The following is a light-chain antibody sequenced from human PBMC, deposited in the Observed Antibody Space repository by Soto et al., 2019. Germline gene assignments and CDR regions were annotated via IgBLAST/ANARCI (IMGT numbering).Light chain of an antibody. J-gene: IGLJ3*02. CDR2: KDN. CDR1: KLGNKY. Sequence: SSELIQPPSVSVSPGQTASITCSGDKLGNKYACWYQQKPGQSPVLVIYKDNKRPSGIPERFSGSNSGNTATLTISGTQAMDEADYYCQVWDSSTRVFGGGTKVTVL. V-gene: IGLV3-1*01. CDR3: QVWDSSTRV.